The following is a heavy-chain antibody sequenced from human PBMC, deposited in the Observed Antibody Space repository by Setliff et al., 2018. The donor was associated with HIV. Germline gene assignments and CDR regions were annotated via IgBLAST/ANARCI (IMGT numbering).Heavy chain of an antibody. Sequence: ASVKVSCKASGYTFNNYGISWVRQAPGQGLEWMGWINTHSGYTNYAQNVQGRVTVTMDSSTSTAYMELRSLKSDDTAVYYCARGKTWLRFLDYWGQGTLVTVSS. CDR3: ARGKTWLRFLDY. J-gene: IGHJ4*02. D-gene: IGHD5-12*01. CDR1: GYTFNNYG. CDR2: INTHSGYT. V-gene: IGHV1-18*01.